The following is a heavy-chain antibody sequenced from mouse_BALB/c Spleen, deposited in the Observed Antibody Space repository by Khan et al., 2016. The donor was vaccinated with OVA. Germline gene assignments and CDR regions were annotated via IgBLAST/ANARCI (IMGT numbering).Heavy chain of an antibody. CDR1: GYTFTSYW. CDR2: IYPGNTDT. V-gene: IGHV1-5*01. J-gene: IGHJ3*01. CDR3: TRRDWDIAWFAY. D-gene: IGHD4-1*01. Sequence: EVELVESGTVLARPGASVKMSCKASGYTFTSYWIHWINQRPGQGLEWIGDIYPGNTDTNYNQKFKGKAKLTAVTSTSTAYMALSSLTNEDSAVYYCTRRDWDIAWFAYGGQGTLVTVSA.